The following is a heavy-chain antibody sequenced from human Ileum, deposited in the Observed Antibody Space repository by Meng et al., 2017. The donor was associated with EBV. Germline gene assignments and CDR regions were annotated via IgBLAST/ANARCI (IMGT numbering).Heavy chain of an antibody. CDR1: CGSIRGSSYY. Sequence: LHVEASGPGSVKPSESLSLTCTVLCGSIRGSSYYWAWIRQPPGEGLEWIGSVVYSGTTYYTSSLKSRVSISVDTSKNQFSLKLSSVTAADTAVYYCARHHHSPTFDYWGQGTLVTVSS. CDR3: ARHHHSPTFDY. V-gene: IGHV4-39*01. CDR2: VVYSGTT. D-gene: IGHD1-14*01. J-gene: IGHJ4*02.